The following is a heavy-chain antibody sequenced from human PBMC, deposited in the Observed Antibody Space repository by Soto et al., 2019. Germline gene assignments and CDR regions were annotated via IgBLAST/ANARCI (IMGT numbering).Heavy chain of an antibody. D-gene: IGHD6-13*01. V-gene: IGHV2-5*02. CDR3: ALPLDSATSTSWTYDAFDI. CDR2: IYWDDDN. J-gene: IGHJ3*02. Sequence: QITLKESGPTLVKPTQTLTLTCTFSGFSLSTSGVGVGWIRQPPGTALEWLGIIYWDDDNRYSPSLKSRLTTIKDTSKNRVVLTMTHMDPVDMATYYCALPLDSATSTSWTYDAFDIWGQGTMVTVSS. CDR1: GFSLSTSGVG.